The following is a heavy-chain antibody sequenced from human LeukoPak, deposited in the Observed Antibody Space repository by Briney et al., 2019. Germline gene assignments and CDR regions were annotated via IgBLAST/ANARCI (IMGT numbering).Heavy chain of an antibody. CDR3: ARSLHYDILTGSGMDV. J-gene: IGHJ6*02. Sequence: GGSLRLSCAASGFTFSDYYMSWIRQAPGEGLEWVSYISSSGSTIYYADSVKGRFTISRDNAKNSLYLQMNSLRAEDTAVYYCARSLHYDILTGSGMDVWGQGTTVTVSS. D-gene: IGHD3-9*01. CDR1: GFTFSDYY. V-gene: IGHV3-11*01. CDR2: ISSSGSTI.